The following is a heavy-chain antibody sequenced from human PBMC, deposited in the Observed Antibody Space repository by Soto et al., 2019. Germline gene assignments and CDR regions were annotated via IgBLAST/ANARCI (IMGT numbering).Heavy chain of an antibody. CDR3: ARGRVPAA. J-gene: IGHJ5*02. CDR2: IYYSGST. V-gene: IGHV4-61*01. CDR1: GGSVSSGSYY. Sequence: QVQLQESGPGLVKPLETLSLTCTVSGGSVSSGSYYWSWIRQPPGKGLEWIGSIYYSGSTNYNPSHKSRVTISVDRSKNQFSLKLSSVTAADTAVYYCARGRVPAAWGQGTLVTVSS. D-gene: IGHD2-2*01.